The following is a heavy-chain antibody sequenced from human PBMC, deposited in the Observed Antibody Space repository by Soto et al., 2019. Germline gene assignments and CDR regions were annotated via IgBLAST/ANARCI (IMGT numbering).Heavy chain of an antibody. V-gene: IGHV4-34*01. J-gene: IGHJ6*02. CDR1: GGSFSGYY. CDR2: INHSGST. D-gene: IGHD1-7*01. CDR3: ARGRITGTLRNYYYYGMDV. Sequence: SETLSLTCAVYGGSFSGYYWSWIRQPPGKGLEWIGEINHSGSTNYNPSLKSRVTISVDTSKNQFSLKLSSVTAADTAVYYCARGRITGTLRNYYYYGMDVWGQGTTVTVSS.